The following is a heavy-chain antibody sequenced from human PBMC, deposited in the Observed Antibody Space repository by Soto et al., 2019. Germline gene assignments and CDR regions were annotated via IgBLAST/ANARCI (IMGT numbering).Heavy chain of an antibody. CDR1: GGSVTSYY. D-gene: IGHD6-25*01. CDR3: VRDERDYYYGPDV. CDR2: IYADGGT. V-gene: IGHV4-4*07. Sequence: KTSETLSLTCSISGGSVTSYYWSWIRQPAGKGLEWIGRIYADGGTTYNPSLKGRVAMSVASSKTQFSLKLSSVTAADTAVYYCVRDERDYYYGPDVWGRGTTVTVSS. J-gene: IGHJ6*02.